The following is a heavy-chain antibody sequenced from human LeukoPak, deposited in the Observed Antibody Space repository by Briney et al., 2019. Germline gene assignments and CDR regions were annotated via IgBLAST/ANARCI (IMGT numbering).Heavy chain of an antibody. CDR1: GGSISSYY. CDR3: ARSRTYYYDSSGYYLFDP. V-gene: IGHV4-4*09. J-gene: IGHJ5*02. CDR2: IYTSGST. D-gene: IGHD3-22*01. Sequence: SETLSLTCTVSGGSISSYYWSWIRQPPGKGLEWIGYIYTSGSTNYNPSLKSRVTISVDTSKKQFSLKLTSVTAADTAVYYCARSRTYYYDSSGYYLFDPWGQGTLVTASS.